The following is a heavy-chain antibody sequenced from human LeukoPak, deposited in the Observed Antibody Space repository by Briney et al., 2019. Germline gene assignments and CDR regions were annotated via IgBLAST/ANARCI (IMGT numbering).Heavy chain of an antibody. D-gene: IGHD2-15*01. Sequence: GGSLRLSCAASGFTFSGYAMSWVRQAPGKGLEWVSAISGSGGSTYYADSVKGRFTISRDNSKNTLYLQMNSLRAEDTAVYYCAHAVVVVAANRIHHAFDIWGQGTMVTVSS. CDR3: AHAVVVVAANRIHHAFDI. CDR2: ISGSGGST. CDR1: GFTFSGYA. J-gene: IGHJ3*02. V-gene: IGHV3-23*01.